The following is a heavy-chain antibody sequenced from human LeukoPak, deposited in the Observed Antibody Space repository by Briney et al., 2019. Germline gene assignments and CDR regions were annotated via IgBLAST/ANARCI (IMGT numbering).Heavy chain of an antibody. CDR3: AREGGSYRPLDY. CDR2: VNLQGST. D-gene: IGHD3-10*01. J-gene: IGHJ4*02. Sequence: QPSGTLFLTCGVSGGSITNTNYWTWVRQPPGKGLEWTGEVNLQGSTNYNPSLMGRVAISVDTSENHISLQLTSVTAADTAVYYCAREGGSYRPLDYSGQGTLVTVSS. V-gene: IGHV4-4*02. CDR1: GGSITNTNY.